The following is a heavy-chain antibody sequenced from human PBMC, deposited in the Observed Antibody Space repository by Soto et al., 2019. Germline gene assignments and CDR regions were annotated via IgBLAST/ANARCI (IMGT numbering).Heavy chain of an antibody. CDR3: AREYSSGLSIWIDF. CDR1: GNTFTNYY. Sequence: QVQLVQSGAEVKKPGASVKISCKASGNTFTNYYIHWVRQAPGQGLAWMGIINPSGVTTNDAQKFQGRVTMTRDTSTSTVYMELSSLRSDDTGVYYCAREYSSGLSIWIDFWGQGTLLTVSS. V-gene: IGHV1-46*01. D-gene: IGHD6-19*01. J-gene: IGHJ4*02. CDR2: INPSGVTT.